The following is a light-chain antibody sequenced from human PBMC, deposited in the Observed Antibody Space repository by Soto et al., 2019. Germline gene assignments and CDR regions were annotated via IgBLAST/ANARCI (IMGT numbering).Light chain of an antibody. CDR2: EVT. CDR1: SSDVGNYDL. CDR3: PSYAGRGVGV. Sequence: QSALTQPASVSGSPGQSITISCTGTSSDVGNYDLVSWYQQHPGEAPKLLIYEVTERPSGVSIRFSGSKSHYTASLTISGLQAEDEADYYCPSYAGRGVGVFGGGTKLTVL. J-gene: IGLJ2*01. V-gene: IGLV2-23*02.